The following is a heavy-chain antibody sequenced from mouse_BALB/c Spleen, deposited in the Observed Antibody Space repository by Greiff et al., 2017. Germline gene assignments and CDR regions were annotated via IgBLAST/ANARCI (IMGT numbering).Heavy chain of an antibody. CDR3: TSDRVRFDY. CDR1: GFTFSSYT. D-gene: IGHD2-14*01. V-gene: IGHV5-6-4*01. Sequence: EVMLVESGGGLVKPGGSLKLSCAASGFTFSSYTMSWVRQTPEKRLEWVATISSGGSYTYYPDSVKGRFTISRDNAKNTLYLQMSSLKSEDTAMYYCTSDRVRFDYWGQGTTLTVAS. J-gene: IGHJ2*01. CDR2: ISSGGSYT.